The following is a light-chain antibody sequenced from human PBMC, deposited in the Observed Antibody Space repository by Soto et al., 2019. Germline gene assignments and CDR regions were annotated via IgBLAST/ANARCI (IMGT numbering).Light chain of an antibody. Sequence: PACLSASVGDRVTITCRASQGIRSALGWYQQKPGKVPKLLIYAASSLQSGVPSRFSGSASGTDLTLTINNLQIEDFATYYCKQAHSFPRTFGPGTQVDIK. CDR2: AAS. CDR1: QGIRSA. CDR3: KQAHSFPRT. J-gene: IGKJ3*01. V-gene: IGKV1-12*01.